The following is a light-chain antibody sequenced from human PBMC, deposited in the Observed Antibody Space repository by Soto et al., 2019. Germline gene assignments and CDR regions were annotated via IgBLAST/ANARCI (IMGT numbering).Light chain of an antibody. Sequence: DIQMTQSPSTLSASVGDRVTITCRASQSISSWLAWYQQKPGKAPKLLIYEASSLESGFPSRFSGSGSGTEFTLTISSLQPDDFATYYCQQYKTFPLTFGGGTKVEIK. CDR1: QSISSW. CDR2: EAS. V-gene: IGKV1-5*01. J-gene: IGKJ4*01. CDR3: QQYKTFPLT.